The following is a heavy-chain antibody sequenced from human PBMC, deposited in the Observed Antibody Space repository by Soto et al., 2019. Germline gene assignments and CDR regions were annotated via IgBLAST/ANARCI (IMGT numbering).Heavy chain of an antibody. Sequence: GGSLRLSCAASGLTFSSYAMSWVRQAPGKGLGWVSAISGSGGSTYYADSVKGRFTISRDNSKNTLYLQMNSLRAEDTAVYYCAKDSSSIAAGTWFDPWGQGTLVTVSS. V-gene: IGHV3-23*01. D-gene: IGHD6-6*01. CDR3: AKDSSSIAAGTWFDP. CDR2: ISGSGGST. CDR1: GLTFSSYA. J-gene: IGHJ5*02.